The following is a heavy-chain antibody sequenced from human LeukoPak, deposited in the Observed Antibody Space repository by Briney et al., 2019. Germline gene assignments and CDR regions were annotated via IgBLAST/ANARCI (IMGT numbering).Heavy chain of an antibody. J-gene: IGHJ6*03. CDR2: VFDSGST. V-gene: IGHV4-59*01. CDR1: GASFSTNY. Sequence: SEPLSLTCSVSGASFSTNYWSWIRQPPGRGLEWIGYVFDSGSTNYNPSLKSRVTISVDTSTKQFSLRLSSVTAADTAVYYCARLYQQSKWKYYYYYMDVWGKGTAVTVS. CDR3: ARLYQQSKWKYYYYYMDV. D-gene: IGHD1-1*01.